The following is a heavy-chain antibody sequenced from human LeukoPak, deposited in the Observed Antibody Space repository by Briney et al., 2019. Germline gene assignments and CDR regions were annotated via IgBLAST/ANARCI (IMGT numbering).Heavy chain of an antibody. CDR3: AKGDVSVTREFDY. Sequence: GGSLRLSCAASGFTFSSYAMSWVRQAPGKGLEWVSSISSGSSNIYYADSVKGRFTISRDNAQNSLYLQMNSLRAEDTAVYYCAKGDVSVTREFDYWGQGTLVTVSS. D-gene: IGHD3-10*01. CDR2: ISSGSSNI. V-gene: IGHV3-21*01. J-gene: IGHJ4*02. CDR1: GFTFSSYA.